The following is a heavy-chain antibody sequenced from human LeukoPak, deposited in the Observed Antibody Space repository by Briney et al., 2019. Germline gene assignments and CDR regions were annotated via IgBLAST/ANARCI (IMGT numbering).Heavy chain of an antibody. CDR1: GFTFDDYG. V-gene: IGHV3-23*01. CDR3: AKAGDYYYDSSGCDAFDI. D-gene: IGHD3-22*01. J-gene: IGHJ3*02. CDR2: ISGSGGST. Sequence: GGSLRLSCAASGFTFDDYGMSWVRQAPGKGLEWVSAISGSGGSTYYADSVKGRFTISRDNSKNTLYLQMNSLRAEDTAVYYCAKAGDYYYDSSGCDAFDIWGQGTMVTVSS.